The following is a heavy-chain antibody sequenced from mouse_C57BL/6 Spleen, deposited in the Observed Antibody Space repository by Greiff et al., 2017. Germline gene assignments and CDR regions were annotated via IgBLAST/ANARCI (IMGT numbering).Heavy chain of an antibody. Sequence: VQVVESGPGLVAPSQSLSLTCTVSGFSLTSYAISWVRQPPGKGLEWLGVIWTGGGTNYNSAPKSRLSISKDNSKSQVFLKMNSLQTDDTARYYCARNYPEYDPAMDYWGQGTSVTVSS. V-gene: IGHV2-9-1*01. CDR3: ARNYPEYDPAMDY. CDR2: IWTGGGT. CDR1: GFSLTSYA. D-gene: IGHD2-4*01. J-gene: IGHJ4*01.